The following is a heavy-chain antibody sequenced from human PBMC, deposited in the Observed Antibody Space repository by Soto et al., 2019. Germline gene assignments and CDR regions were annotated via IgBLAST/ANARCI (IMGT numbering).Heavy chain of an antibody. CDR3: AKDQGYCSSTSCLKYNWFDP. V-gene: IGHV3-23*01. CDR2: ISGSGGST. Sequence: GGSLRLSCAASGFTFSSYAMSWVRQAPGKGLEWVSAISGSGGSTYYADSVKGWFTISRDNSKNTLYLQMNSLRAEDTAVYYCAKDQGYCSSTSCLKYNWFDPWGQGTLVTVSS. CDR1: GFTFSSYA. D-gene: IGHD2-2*01. J-gene: IGHJ5*02.